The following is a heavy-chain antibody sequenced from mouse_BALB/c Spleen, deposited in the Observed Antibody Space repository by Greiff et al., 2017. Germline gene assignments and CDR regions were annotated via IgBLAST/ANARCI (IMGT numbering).Heavy chain of an antibody. Sequence: VQLKESGAELVKPGASVKLSCTASGFNIKDTYMHWVKQRPEQGLEWIGRIDPANGNTKYDPKFQGKATITADTSSNTAYLQLSSLTSEDTAVYYCALRLWFAYWGQGTLVTVSA. J-gene: IGHJ3*01. CDR3: ALRLWFAY. D-gene: IGHD1-2*01. V-gene: IGHV14-3*02. CDR2: IDPANGNT. CDR1: GFNIKDTY.